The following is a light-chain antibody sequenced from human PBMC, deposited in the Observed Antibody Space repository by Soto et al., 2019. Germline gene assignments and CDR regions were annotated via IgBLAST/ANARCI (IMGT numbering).Light chain of an antibody. V-gene: IGKV1-39*01. CDR2: GAS. J-gene: IGKJ3*01. Sequence: DIQMTQSPSSLSASVGDRVAITCRATQAISDYLNWYQQKPGKALKLLIYGASNLQSGVPSRFSGSGSGTDFTLPLSGLQTEDFGIYYCQQTYSLPITFGPGTKVDVK. CDR3: QQTYSLPIT. CDR1: QAISDY.